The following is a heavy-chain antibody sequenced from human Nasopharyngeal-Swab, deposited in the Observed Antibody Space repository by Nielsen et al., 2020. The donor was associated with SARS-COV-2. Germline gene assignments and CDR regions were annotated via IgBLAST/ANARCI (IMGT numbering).Heavy chain of an antibody. CDR1: GFTVSNYY. CDR3: AKDRSSSWYHYYGMDV. D-gene: IGHD6-13*01. J-gene: IGHJ6*02. CDR2: IYSDGST. V-gene: IGHV3-53*05. Sequence: GSLRLSRAASGFTVSNYYVSWVRQAPGKGLEYVSVIYSDGSTYYPDSVKGRFTISRDNSKNTLYLQMNSLRAEDTAVYYCAKDRSSSWYHYYGMDVWGQGTTVTVSS.